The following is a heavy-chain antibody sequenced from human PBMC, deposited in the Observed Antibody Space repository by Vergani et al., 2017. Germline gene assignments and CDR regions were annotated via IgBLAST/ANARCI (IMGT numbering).Heavy chain of an antibody. J-gene: IGHJ4*01. Sequence: VELLESGGGLAQPGGSLRVSCSASGFRVKTYYMSWVRQAPGKGLEWVSVIKSDGRTSYAESVRGGFTISRDNSRNAVYLQMNNLRVEDTGVYYCTRSECSGTTCYGHYFDLWGHGILVTVSS. D-gene: IGHD2-15*01. V-gene: IGHV3-66*02. CDR2: IKSDGRT. CDR1: GFRVKTYY. CDR3: TRSECSGTTCYGHYFDL.